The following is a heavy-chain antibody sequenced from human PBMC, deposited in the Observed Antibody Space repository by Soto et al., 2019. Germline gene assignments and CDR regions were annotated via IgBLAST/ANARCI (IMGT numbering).Heavy chain of an antibody. CDR1: GYSFTSYW. D-gene: IGHD6-13*01. CDR2: IYPGDSDT. Sequence: GESLKISCKGSGYSFTSYWIGWVRQMPGKGLEWMGIIYPGDSDTRYSPSFQGQVTISADKSISTAYLQWSSLKASDTTMYYCARAAYSSSWYGGSHFDYWGQGTLVTVSS. V-gene: IGHV5-51*01. J-gene: IGHJ4*02. CDR3: ARAAYSSSWYGGSHFDY.